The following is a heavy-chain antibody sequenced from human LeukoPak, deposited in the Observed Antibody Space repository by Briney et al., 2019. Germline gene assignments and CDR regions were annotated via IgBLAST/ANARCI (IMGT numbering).Heavy chain of an antibody. J-gene: IGHJ4*02. V-gene: IGHV3-7*03. Sequence: AQTLCLSCAVSGFSISSYWLCWVCQPPRQGLGWVANIKHYGSEKSYVDSVKGRFTISRDNAKNSLYLQMNSLRAEDTAVYYCARGGGYSEGLPFDYWGQGTLVTVSS. CDR3: ARGGGYSEGLPFDY. CDR2: IKHYGSEK. D-gene: IGHD5-18*01. CDR1: GFSISSYW.